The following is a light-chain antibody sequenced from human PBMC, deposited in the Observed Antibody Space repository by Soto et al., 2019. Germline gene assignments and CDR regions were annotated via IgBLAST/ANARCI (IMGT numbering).Light chain of an antibody. J-gene: IGKJ1*01. CDR2: DVS. V-gene: IGKV3-20*01. CDR3: QQYGISPT. CDR1: HSVSSNY. Sequence: EIVLTQSPGTLSLSPGERATLSCRSRHSVSSNYLTWYQQKPGQAPRLRIYDVSSRATGIPDRFSGSGSGTDFTLTISRLEPVDFAVYYCQQYGISPTFGQGTKVEIK.